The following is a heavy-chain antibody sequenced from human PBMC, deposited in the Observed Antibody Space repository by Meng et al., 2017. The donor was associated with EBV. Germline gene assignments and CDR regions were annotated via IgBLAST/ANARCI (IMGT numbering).Heavy chain of an antibody. J-gene: IGHJ4*02. D-gene: IGHD6-19*01. CDR3: ARVGIAVAGTGDY. CDR2: INPNSGGT. Sequence: QMEQDWVKVKNPGAPVKVSRKALGYTFTGYYKHWVRQAPGQGLEWMGRINPNSGGTNYAQKFQGRVTMTRDTSISTAYMELSRLRSDDTAVYYCARVGIAVAGTGDYWGQGTLVTVSS. V-gene: IGHV1-2*06. CDR1: GYTFTGYY.